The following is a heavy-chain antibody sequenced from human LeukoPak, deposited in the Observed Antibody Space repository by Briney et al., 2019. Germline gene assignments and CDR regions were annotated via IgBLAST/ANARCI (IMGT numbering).Heavy chain of an antibody. CDR1: GGTFSSYA. CDR2: IIPIFGTA. V-gene: IGHV1-69*13. CDR3: ARVSGGGNPHPDY. D-gene: IGHD4-23*01. Sequence: VASVKVSCKASGGTFSSYAISWVRQAPGQGLEWMGGIIPIFGTANYAQKFQGRVTITADESTSTAYMELSSLRSEDTAVYYCARVSGGGNPHPDYWGQGTLVTVSS. J-gene: IGHJ4*02.